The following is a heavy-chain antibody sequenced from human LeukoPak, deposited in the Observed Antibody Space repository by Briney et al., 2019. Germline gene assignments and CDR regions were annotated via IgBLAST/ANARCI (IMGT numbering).Heavy chain of an antibody. D-gene: IGHD1-26*01. V-gene: IGHV4-59*01. CDR3: ARDWYSGRSFHYMDV. J-gene: IGHJ6*03. Sequence: SETLSLTCTVSGGSISSYYWSWIRQPPGKGLEWIGYIYYSGSTDYNPSLKSRVTISVDTSKNQFSLKLSSVTAADTAVYYCARDWYSGRSFHYMDVWGKGTTVTVSS. CDR2: IYYSGST. CDR1: GGSISSYY.